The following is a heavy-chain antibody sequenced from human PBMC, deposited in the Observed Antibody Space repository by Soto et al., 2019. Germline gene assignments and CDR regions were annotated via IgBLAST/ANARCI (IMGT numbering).Heavy chain of an antibody. CDR1: GGTFSSYA. D-gene: IGHD4-17*01. CDR2: IIPIFGTA. Sequence: QVQLVQSGAEVKKPGSSVKVSCKASGGTFSSYAISWVRQAPGQGLEWMGGIIPIFGTANYAQKFQGRVTIXXDXSXXTAYRELSSLRAEDTAVYYCARGDYGGKLAEYFQHWGQGTLVTVSS. CDR3: ARGDYGGKLAEYFQH. V-gene: IGHV1-69*12. J-gene: IGHJ1*01.